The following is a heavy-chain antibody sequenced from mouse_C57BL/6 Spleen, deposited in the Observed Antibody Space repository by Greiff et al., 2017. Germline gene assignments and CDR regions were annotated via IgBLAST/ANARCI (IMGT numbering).Heavy chain of an antibody. V-gene: IGHV1-82*01. CDR3: ARSDYGSSSWFAY. Sequence: VQLQQSGPELVKPGASVKISCKASGYAFSSSWMNWVKQRPGKGLEWIGRIYPGDGDTNYNGKFKGKATLTSDKSSSTAYMQLNSLTSEDSAVYFCARSDYGSSSWFAYWGQGTLVTVSA. J-gene: IGHJ3*01. CDR2: IYPGDGDT. D-gene: IGHD1-1*01. CDR1: GYAFSSSW.